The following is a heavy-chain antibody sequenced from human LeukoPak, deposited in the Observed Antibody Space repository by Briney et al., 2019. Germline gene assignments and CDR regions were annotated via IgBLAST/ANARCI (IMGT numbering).Heavy chain of an antibody. J-gene: IGHJ4*02. V-gene: IGHV4-4*07. CDR3: ARDRSSSGWKDGYYFDY. D-gene: IGHD6-19*01. Sequence: SETLSLTCTVSGGSISSYYWSWIRQPAGKGLEWIGRIYTSGSTNYNPSLKSRVTMSVDTSKNQFSLKLGSVTAADTAVYYCARDRSSSGWKDGYYFDYWGQGTLVTVSS. CDR2: IYTSGST. CDR1: GGSISSYY.